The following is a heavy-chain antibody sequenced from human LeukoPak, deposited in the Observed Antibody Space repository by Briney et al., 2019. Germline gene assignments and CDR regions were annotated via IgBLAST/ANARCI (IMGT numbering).Heavy chain of an antibody. CDR2: ISYDGSNK. V-gene: IGHV3-30-3*01. CDR1: GFTFSSYA. CDR3: ARDGTVTSVDAFDI. Sequence: GGSLRLSCAASGFTFSSYAMHWVRQAPGKGLEWVAVISYDGSNKYYADSVKGRFTISRDNSKNTLHLQMNSLRAEDTAVYYCARDGTVTSVDAFDIWGQGTMVTVSS. J-gene: IGHJ3*02. D-gene: IGHD4-17*01.